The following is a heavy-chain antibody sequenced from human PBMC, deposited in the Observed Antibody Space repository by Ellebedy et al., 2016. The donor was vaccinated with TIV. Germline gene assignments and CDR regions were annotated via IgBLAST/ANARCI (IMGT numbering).Heavy chain of an antibody. J-gene: IGHJ5*02. Sequence: GGSLRLSXAASGFTFSSYAMSWVRQAPGKGLEWVSAISGSGGSTYYADSVKGRFTISRDNSKNTLYLQMNSLRAEDTAVYYCAKDADSSSWPSGDWFDPWGQGTLVTVSS. V-gene: IGHV3-23*01. D-gene: IGHD6-13*01. CDR1: GFTFSSYA. CDR2: ISGSGGST. CDR3: AKDADSSSWPSGDWFDP.